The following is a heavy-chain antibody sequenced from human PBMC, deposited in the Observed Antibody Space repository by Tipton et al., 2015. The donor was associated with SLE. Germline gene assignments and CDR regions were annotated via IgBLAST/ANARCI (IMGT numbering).Heavy chain of an antibody. CDR2: ISSSSSYI. D-gene: IGHD4/OR15-4a*01. CDR1: GFTFSSYA. Sequence: SLRLSCAASGFTFSSYAMHWVRQAPGKGLEWVSSISSSSSYIYYADSVKGRFTISRDNAKNSLYLQMNSLRAEDTAVYYCARDLTEYFQHWGQGTLVTVSS. V-gene: IGHV3-21*03. CDR3: ARDLTEYFQH. J-gene: IGHJ1*01.